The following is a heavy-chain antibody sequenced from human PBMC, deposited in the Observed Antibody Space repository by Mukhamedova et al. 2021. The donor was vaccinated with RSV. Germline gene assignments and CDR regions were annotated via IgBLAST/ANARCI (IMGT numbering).Heavy chain of an antibody. V-gene: IGHV5-51*01. CDR2: IFPGDSDT. D-gene: IGHD3-10*01. J-gene: IGHJ6*02. Sequence: EYMGIIFPGDSDTRYSPSFQGQVTISADKSISTAYLQWSSLKASDTAMYYCASLFLWFGEPIYGMDVWGQGTTVTV. CDR3: ASLFLWFGEPIYGMDV.